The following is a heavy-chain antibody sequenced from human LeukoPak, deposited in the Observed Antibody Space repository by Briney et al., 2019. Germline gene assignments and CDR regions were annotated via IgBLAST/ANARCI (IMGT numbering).Heavy chain of an antibody. CDR1: GFTFSNAW. V-gene: IGHV3-15*01. J-gene: IGHJ4*02. D-gene: IGHD3-3*01. CDR2: IKSKSDGETT. Sequence: GGSLRLSCAASGFTFSNAWMSWVRQAPGKGLEWVGRIKSKSDGETTDYAAPVKGRFTISRDDSKNTLYLQINSLKTEDTALYYCTTDSDDFDYWGQGTLVTVSS. CDR3: TTDSDDFDY.